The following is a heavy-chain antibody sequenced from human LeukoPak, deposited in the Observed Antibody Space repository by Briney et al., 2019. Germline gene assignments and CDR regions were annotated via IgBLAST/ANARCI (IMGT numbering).Heavy chain of an antibody. CDR1: GFTFSSYG. V-gene: IGHV4-59*01. J-gene: IGHJ4*02. CDR3: ARDGYSGSDAL. CDR2: IYHSGST. Sequence: GTLRLSCAASGFTFSSYGMSWVRQPPGKGLEWIGYIYHSGSTNYNPSLKSRVTISVDTSQNQFYLKLSSVTAADTAVYYCARDGYSGSDALWGQGTLVTVSS. D-gene: IGHD5-12*01.